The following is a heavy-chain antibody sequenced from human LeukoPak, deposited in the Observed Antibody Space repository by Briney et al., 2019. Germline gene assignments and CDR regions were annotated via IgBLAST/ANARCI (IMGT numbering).Heavy chain of an antibody. CDR3: ARDSMVRGVRPNYYYYMDV. CDR1: GDSISSYY. CDR2: IYYSGST. Sequence: NPSETLSLTCTVSGDSISSYYWSWIRQPPGKGLEWIGYIYYSGSTNYNPSLKSRVTISVDTSKNQFSLKLSSVTAADTAVYYCARDSMVRGVRPNYYYYMDVWGKGTTVTVSS. D-gene: IGHD3-10*01. J-gene: IGHJ6*03. V-gene: IGHV4-59*01.